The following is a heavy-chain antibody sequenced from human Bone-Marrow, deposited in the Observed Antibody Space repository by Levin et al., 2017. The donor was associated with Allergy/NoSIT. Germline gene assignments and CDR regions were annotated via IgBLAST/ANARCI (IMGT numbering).Heavy chain of an antibody. V-gene: IGHV3-21*01. CDR1: GFTFSSYS. Sequence: GESLKISCAASGFTFSSYSMNWVRQAPGKGLEWVSSISSSSSYIYYADSVKGRFTISRDNAKNSLYLQMNSLRAEDTAVYYCARDLWVAAAGTAFDYWGQGTLVTVSS. J-gene: IGHJ4*02. CDR3: ARDLWVAAAGTAFDY. CDR2: ISSSSSYI. D-gene: IGHD6-13*01.